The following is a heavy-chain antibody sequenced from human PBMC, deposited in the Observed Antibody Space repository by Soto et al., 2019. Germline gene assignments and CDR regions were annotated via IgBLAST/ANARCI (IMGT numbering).Heavy chain of an antibody. CDR1: GYTFTGYY. Sequence: GASVKVSCKASGYTFTGYYMHWVRQAPGQGLEWMGWINPNSGGTNYAQKFQGRVTMTRDTSISTAYMELSRLRSDDTAVYYCARDFEPLVPAPYQFDPWGQGTLVTLSS. CDR2: INPNSGGT. CDR3: ARDFEPLVPAPYQFDP. J-gene: IGHJ5*02. D-gene: IGHD2-2*01. V-gene: IGHV1-2*02.